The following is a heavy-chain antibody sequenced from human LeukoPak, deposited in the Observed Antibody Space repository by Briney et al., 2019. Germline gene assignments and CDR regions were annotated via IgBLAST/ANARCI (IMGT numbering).Heavy chain of an antibody. J-gene: IGHJ4*02. CDR1: GYTFTGYY. V-gene: IGHV1-2*06. CDR3: ARDLGQLGVERYFDY. D-gene: IGHD6-6*01. Sequence: ASVKVSCKASGYTFTGYYMHWVRQAPGQGLEWMGRINPNSGGTNYAQKFQGRVTMTRDTSISTAYMELSRLRSDDTAVYYCARDLGQLGVERYFDYWGQGTLVTVSS. CDR2: INPNSGGT.